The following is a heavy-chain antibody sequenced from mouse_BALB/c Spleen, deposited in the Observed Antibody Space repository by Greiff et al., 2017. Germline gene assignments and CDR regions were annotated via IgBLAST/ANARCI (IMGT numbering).Heavy chain of an antibody. V-gene: IGHV14-4*02. J-gene: IGHJ4*01. Sequence: VQLKESGAELVRSGASVKLSCTASGFNIKDYYMHWVKQRPEQGLEWIGWIDPENGDTEYAPKFQGKATMTADTTSNTAYLQLSSLTSEDTAVYYCNAYYDYEDAMDYWGQGTSVTVSS. CDR1: GFNIKDYY. CDR2: IDPENGDT. CDR3: NAYYDYEDAMDY. D-gene: IGHD2-4*01.